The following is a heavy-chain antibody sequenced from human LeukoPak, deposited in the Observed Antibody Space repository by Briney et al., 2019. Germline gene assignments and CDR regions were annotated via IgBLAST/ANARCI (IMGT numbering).Heavy chain of an antibody. D-gene: IGHD6-6*01. CDR3: ARVGAAARRGSPLNYYMDV. J-gene: IGHJ6*03. V-gene: IGHV1-8*03. Sequence: GASVKVSCKASGYTFTSYDINWVRQATGQGLGWMGWMNPNSGNTGYAQKFQGRVTITRNTSISTAYMELSSLRSEDTAVYYCARVGAAARRGSPLNYYMDVWGKGTTVTVSS. CDR2: MNPNSGNT. CDR1: GYTFTSYD.